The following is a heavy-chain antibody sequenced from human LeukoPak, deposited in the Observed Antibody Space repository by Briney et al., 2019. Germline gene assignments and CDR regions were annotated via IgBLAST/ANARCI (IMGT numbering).Heavy chain of an antibody. D-gene: IGHD4/OR15-4a*01. J-gene: IGHJ4*02. V-gene: IGHV4-4*09. CDR1: GDSISTYH. CDR2: VYPSGST. Sequence: PSETLSLTCTVSGDSISTYHWSWIRQPPGKRLEWIGYVYPSGSTNYNPSLRSRVTISLDALKNQLSLKLASVTAADTAVYYCARWRGATTYFDYWGQGTLVIVSS. CDR3: ARWRGATTYFDY.